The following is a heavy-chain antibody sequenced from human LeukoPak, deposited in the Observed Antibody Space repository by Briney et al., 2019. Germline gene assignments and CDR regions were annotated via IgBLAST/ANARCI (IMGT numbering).Heavy chain of an antibody. CDR3: ARGVSNSSPTFDY. CDR2: IYSGGST. D-gene: IGHD6-13*01. J-gene: IGHJ4*02. Sequence: GGSLRLSCAASGFTFRSYEMNWVRQAPGKGLEWVSVIYSGGSTYYADSVKGRFTISRDNSKNTLYLQMNSLRAEDTAVYYCARGVSNSSPTFDYWGQGTLVTVSS. V-gene: IGHV3-53*01. CDR1: GFTFRSYE.